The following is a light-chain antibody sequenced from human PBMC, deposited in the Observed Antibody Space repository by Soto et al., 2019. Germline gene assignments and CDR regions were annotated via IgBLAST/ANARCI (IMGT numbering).Light chain of an antibody. CDR3: QHYNNWPRT. CDR2: GAS. Sequence: EIVMTQSPATLSVSPGERATLSCRASQSVSSNLAWYQQKPGQAPRLLIYGASTRATGIPARFSGSGSGTDFTLTISSLQSEDFAVYSCQHYNNWPRTFGQGTKVEIK. CDR1: QSVSSN. V-gene: IGKV3-15*01. J-gene: IGKJ1*01.